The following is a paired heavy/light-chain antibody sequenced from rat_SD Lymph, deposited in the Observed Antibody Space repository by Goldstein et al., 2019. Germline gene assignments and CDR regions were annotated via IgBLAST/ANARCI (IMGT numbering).Light chain of an antibody. J-gene: IGKJ2-3*01. CDR2: QVS. CDR3: AQTTHFPYT. CDR1: QSLVYSDGKTY. Sequence: DVVMTQTPPSLSVAIGQSVSISCKSSQSLVYSDGKTYLHWLLQSSGRSPKRLIYQVSNLDSGVPDRFSGTGSQKDFTLKISRVEAKDLGVYYCAQTTHFPYTFGAGTKLELK. V-gene: IGKV1S14*01.
Heavy chain of an antibody. CDR3: ARGMGSSY. J-gene: IGHJ2*01. Sequence: EVQLVESGGGLVQPGRSLKLSCVASGFTFSNYGMNWIRQAPGKGLEWVAYISSGSSYIYYAETVKGRFTISRDNAKNTLYLQMTSLRSEDTALYYCARGMGSSYWGQGVMVTVSS. V-gene: IGHV5-34*01. D-gene: IGHD1-7*01. CDR2: ISSGSSYI. CDR1: GFTFSNYG.